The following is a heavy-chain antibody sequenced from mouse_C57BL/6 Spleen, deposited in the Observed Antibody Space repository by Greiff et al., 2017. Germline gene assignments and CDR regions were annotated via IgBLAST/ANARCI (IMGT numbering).Heavy chain of an antibody. J-gene: IGHJ2*01. Sequence: EVMLVESGGGLVKPGGSLKLSCAASGFTFSDYGMHWVRQAPEKGLEWVAYISSGSSTIYSADTVKGRFTISRDNAKNTLFLKMTSLRSEDTAMYYCARGGVSHFDYWGQGTTLTVSS. CDR3: ARGGVSHFDY. V-gene: IGHV5-17*01. D-gene: IGHD2-10*02. CDR2: ISSGSSTI. CDR1: GFTFSDYG.